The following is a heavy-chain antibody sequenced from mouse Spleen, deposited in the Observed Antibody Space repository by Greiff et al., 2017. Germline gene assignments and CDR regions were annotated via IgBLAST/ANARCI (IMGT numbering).Heavy chain of an antibody. CDR1: GFNIKNTY. D-gene: IGHD1-1*01. J-gene: IGHJ1*01. CDR2: IDPSNGNT. V-gene: IGHV14-3*01. Sequence: EVKLQESVAELVRPGASVKLSCTASGFNIKNTYMHWVKQRPEQGLEWIGRIDPSNGNTKYAPKFQGKATITADTSSNTAYLQLSSLTSEDTAIYYCGREGYYYGSSYWYFDVWGAGTTVTVSS. CDR3: GREGYYYGSSYWYFDV.